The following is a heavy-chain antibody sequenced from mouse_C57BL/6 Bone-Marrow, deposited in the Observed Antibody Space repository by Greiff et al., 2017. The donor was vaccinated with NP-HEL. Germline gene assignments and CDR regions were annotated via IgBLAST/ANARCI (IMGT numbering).Heavy chain of an antibody. J-gene: IGHJ4*01. D-gene: IGHD2-3*01. CDR3: AKRRGGYSLMDY. CDR1: GFSLTSYG. CDR2: IWRGGST. V-gene: IGHV2-5*01. Sequence: VQLQESGPGLVQPSQSLSITCTVSGFSLTSYGVHWVRQSPGKGLEWLGVIWRGGSTDYNAAFMSRLSITKDNSKSQVFFKMNSLQADDTAIYYCAKRRGGYSLMDYWGQGTSVTVSS.